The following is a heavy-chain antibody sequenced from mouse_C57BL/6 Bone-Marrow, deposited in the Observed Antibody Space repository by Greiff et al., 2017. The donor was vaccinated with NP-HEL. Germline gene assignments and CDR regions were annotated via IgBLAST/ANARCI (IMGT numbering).Heavy chain of an antibody. J-gene: IGHJ1*03. CDR2: IWTGGGT. V-gene: IGHV2-9-1*01. Sequence: QVQLQQSGPGLVAPSQSLSITCTVSGFSLTSYAISWVRQPPGKGLEWLGVIWTGGGTNYNSALKSRLSISKDNSKSQVFLKMNSLQTDDTARYYCARNGGTTVVARDWYFDVWGTGTTVTVSS. CDR1: GFSLTSYA. D-gene: IGHD1-1*01. CDR3: ARNGGTTVVARDWYFDV.